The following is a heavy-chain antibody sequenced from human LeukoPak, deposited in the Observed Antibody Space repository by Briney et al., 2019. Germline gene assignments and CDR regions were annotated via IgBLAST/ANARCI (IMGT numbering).Heavy chain of an antibody. CDR1: GGSISSGGYS. CDR2: IYHSGST. D-gene: IGHD6-13*01. V-gene: IGHV4-30-2*01. CDR3: AIAAAGQETLGP. J-gene: IGHJ5*02. Sequence: SETLSLTCAVSGGSISSGGYSWSWIRQPPGKGLEWIGYIYHSGSTYYNPSLKSRVTISVDRSKNQFSLKLSSVTAADTAVYYCAIAAAGQETLGPWGQGTLVTVSS.